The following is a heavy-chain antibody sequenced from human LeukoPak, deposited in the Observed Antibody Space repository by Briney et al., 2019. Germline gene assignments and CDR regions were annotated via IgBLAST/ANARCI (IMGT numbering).Heavy chain of an antibody. CDR3: ARASRYYYDSSSYYMFDY. D-gene: IGHD3-22*01. CDR1: GFTFSDYY. J-gene: IGHJ4*02. Sequence: GGSLRLSCAASGFTFSDYYMSWIRQAPGKGLEWVSYISTSGSNIYYADSVKGRFTISRDNAKNSPYLQMNSLRAEDTAVYYCARASRYYYDSSSYYMFDYWGQGTLVTVSS. V-gene: IGHV3-11*01. CDR2: ISTSGSNI.